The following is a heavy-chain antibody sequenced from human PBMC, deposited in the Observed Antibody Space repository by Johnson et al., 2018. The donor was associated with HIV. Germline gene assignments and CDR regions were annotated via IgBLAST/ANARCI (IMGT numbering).Heavy chain of an antibody. D-gene: IGHD6-25*01. Sequence: VQLVESGGGLVQPGGSLRLSCAASGFTFSSYAVSWVRQAPGKGLEWVSGASGSGGTTYYADSVKGRFTISRDNARDTLYLQMNSLRAEDTALYYCARLAAYDAFDIWGQGTMVTVSS. CDR1: GFTFSSYA. CDR2: ASGSGGTT. CDR3: ARLAAYDAFDI. J-gene: IGHJ3*02. V-gene: IGHV3-23*04.